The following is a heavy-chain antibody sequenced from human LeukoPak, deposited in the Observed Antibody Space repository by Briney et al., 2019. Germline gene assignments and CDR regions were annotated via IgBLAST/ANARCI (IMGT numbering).Heavy chain of an antibody. V-gene: IGHV4-34*01. J-gene: IGHJ4*02. CDR3: ARGRPNYGWGSYYTY. Sequence: SETLSLTCAVYGGSFSGYFWSWIRQPPGKGLEWIGEINHSGSTNYNPSLKSRVTISLDTSKNQFSLKLSSVTAADTAVYYCARGRPNYGWGSYYTYWGQGTLVTVPS. D-gene: IGHD3-10*01. CDR2: INHSGST. CDR1: GGSFSGYF.